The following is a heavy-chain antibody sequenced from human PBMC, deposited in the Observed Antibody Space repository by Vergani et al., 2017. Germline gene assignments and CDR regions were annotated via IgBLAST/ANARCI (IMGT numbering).Heavy chain of an antibody. V-gene: IGHV3-23*01. CDR3: AKYDYSGYDSSDY. Sequence: EVQLLESGGGLVQPGGSLRLSCAASGFTFSSYAMSWVRQAPGKGLEWVSAISGSGGSTYYADSVTGRFTISRDNSTNTLYLHMNSLRAEDTAVYYCAKYDYSGYDSSDYWGQGTLVTVSS. J-gene: IGHJ4*02. D-gene: IGHD5-12*01. CDR2: ISGSGGST. CDR1: GFTFSSYA.